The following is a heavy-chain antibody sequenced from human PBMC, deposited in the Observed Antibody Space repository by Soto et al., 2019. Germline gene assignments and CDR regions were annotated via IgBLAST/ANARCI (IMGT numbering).Heavy chain of an antibody. CDR3: ARKGMAARYFDH. CDR2: ISSSGSNM. J-gene: IGHJ4*02. D-gene: IGHD6-6*01. CDR1: GFTFSNYE. V-gene: IGHV3-48*03. Sequence: GGSLRLSCAASGFTFSNYEMNWVRQAPGKGLEWVSYISSSGSNMYYADSVKGRFTISRDNAKNSLSLQMDSLRAVDTAVYFCARKGMAARYFDHWGQGTLVTVSS.